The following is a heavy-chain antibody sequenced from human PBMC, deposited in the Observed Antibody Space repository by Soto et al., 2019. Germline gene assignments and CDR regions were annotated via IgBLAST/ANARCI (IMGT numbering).Heavy chain of an antibody. J-gene: IGHJ4*02. CDR3: ARERVDYGDYFDC. Sequence: SETLSLTCTVSGGSSSGSYLTWIRQPPGKGLEWIGYIYYSGSTNYNPSLKSRVTISVDTSKNQFSLKLSSVTAADTAVYYCARERVDYGDYFDCWGQGTLVTVSS. D-gene: IGHD4-17*01. CDR1: GGSSSGSY. V-gene: IGHV4-59*01. CDR2: IYYSGST.